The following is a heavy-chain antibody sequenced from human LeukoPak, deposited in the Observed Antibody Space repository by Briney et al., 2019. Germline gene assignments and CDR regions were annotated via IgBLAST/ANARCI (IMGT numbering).Heavy chain of an antibody. V-gene: IGHV4-61*01. Sequence: PSETLSPTCTVSGGSVSSGSYYWSWIRQPPGKGLEWIGYIYYSGSTNYNPSLKSRVTISVDTSKNQFSLKLSSVTAADTAVYYCATGYSSSCLDYWGQGTLVTVSS. CDR3: ATGYSSSCLDY. CDR1: GGSVSSGSYY. D-gene: IGHD6-13*01. CDR2: IYYSGST. J-gene: IGHJ4*02.